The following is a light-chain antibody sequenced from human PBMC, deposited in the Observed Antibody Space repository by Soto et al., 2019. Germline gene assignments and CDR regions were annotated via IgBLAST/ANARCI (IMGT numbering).Light chain of an antibody. Sequence: QPLLTQPPSVSGAPGQRVTISCTGSSSNIGARYDVHWYQQLPGTAPKLLIYGNSNRPSGVPDRFSGSKSGTSASLAITGLQAEDEADYYCQSYDSSLSGSGVFGTGTKVTVL. J-gene: IGLJ1*01. CDR1: SSNIGARYD. CDR3: QSYDSSLSGSGV. V-gene: IGLV1-40*01. CDR2: GNS.